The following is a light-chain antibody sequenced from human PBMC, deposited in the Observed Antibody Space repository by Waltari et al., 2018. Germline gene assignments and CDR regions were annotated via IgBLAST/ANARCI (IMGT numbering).Light chain of an antibody. Sequence: SYEVTQPPSLSVSPGQTASLTCSGENFEPHDTSCAKQRPGQSPLLVMHQNNARPAGIPERFSGSSSGNTATLTISGTLSMDEAVYYCQTWDLIAVTFGGGTQLTVL. V-gene: IGLV3-1*01. CDR2: QNN. CDR3: QTWDLIAVT. CDR1: NFEPHD. J-gene: IGLJ2*01.